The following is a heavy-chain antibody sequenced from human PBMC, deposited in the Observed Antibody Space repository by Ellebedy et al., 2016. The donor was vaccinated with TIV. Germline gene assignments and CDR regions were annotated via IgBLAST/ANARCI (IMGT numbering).Heavy chain of an antibody. CDR2: ISPDGSVK. V-gene: IGHV3-7*01. D-gene: IGHD3-22*01. Sequence: GESLKISXAASGFTFSSFHMAWVRQAPAKGLEWVANISPDGSVKYYVDSVKGRFSISRDNAKNSLYLQMNSLRDEDTAVYYCARDRVFGITMIVDAFDIWGQGTMVTVSS. J-gene: IGHJ3*02. CDR1: GFTFSSFH. CDR3: ARDRVFGITMIVDAFDI.